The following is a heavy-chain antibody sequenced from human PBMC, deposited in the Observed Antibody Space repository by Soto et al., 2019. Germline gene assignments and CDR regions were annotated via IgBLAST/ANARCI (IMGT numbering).Heavy chain of an antibody. Sequence: PSETLSLTCTVSGGSISSYYWSCIMHPPGKGLEWIGEINHSGSTNNNPSLKSRVTISVDTSKNQFSLKLSSVTAADTAVYYCARGLRSWTYYFDYWGQGILVTVSS. CDR1: GGSISSYY. CDR2: INHSGST. D-gene: IGHD6-13*01. J-gene: IGHJ4*02. CDR3: ARGLRSWTYYFDY. V-gene: IGHV4-34*01.